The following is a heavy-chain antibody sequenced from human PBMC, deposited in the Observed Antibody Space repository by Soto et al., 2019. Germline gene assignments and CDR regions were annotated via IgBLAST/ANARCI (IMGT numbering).Heavy chain of an antibody. V-gene: IGHV1-18*01. Sequence: ASVKVSCKASGYTFTSYGISWVRQAPGQGLEWMGWISAYNGNTNYAQKLQGRVTMTTDTSTSPAYMELRSLRSDDTAVYYCARAEYSSSSGFGNYWGQGTLVTVSS. CDR3: ARAEYSSSSGFGNY. CDR1: GYTFTSYG. D-gene: IGHD6-6*01. CDR2: ISAYNGNT. J-gene: IGHJ4*02.